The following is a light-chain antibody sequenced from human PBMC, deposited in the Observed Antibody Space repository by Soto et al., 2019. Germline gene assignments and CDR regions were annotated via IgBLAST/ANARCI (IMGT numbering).Light chain of an antibody. J-gene: IGKJ4*01. CDR3: QQYNSFLT. CDR1: QSISSW. Sequence: DIQMTQSPSTLSASVGDRVTITCRASQSISSWLAWYQQKPGKAPKLLIYDASSLESGVPSRFSGSGSGTEFTLTISSLQPDDFATYYCQQYNSFLTFGVRTKVEIK. V-gene: IGKV1-5*01. CDR2: DAS.